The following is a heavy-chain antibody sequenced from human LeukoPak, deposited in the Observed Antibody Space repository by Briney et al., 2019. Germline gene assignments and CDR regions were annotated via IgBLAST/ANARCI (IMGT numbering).Heavy chain of an antibody. J-gene: IGHJ4*02. Sequence: GESLKISCRGSGYTFNTNWIGWVRQMPGKGLEWMGIIYPSDSDTRYSPSFQGQVTISADKSIGTAYLQWSSLKASDTAMYYCARFYGAKGDHWGQGTRVTVSS. CDR2: IYPSDSDT. D-gene: IGHD4-23*01. CDR1: GYTFNTNW. V-gene: IGHV5-51*01. CDR3: ARFYGAKGDH.